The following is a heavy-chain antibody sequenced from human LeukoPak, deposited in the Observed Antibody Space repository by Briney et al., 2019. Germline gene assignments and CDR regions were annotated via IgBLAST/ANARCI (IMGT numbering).Heavy chain of an antibody. D-gene: IGHD6-19*01. J-gene: IGHJ4*02. CDR3: ASISSGWHGVDY. V-gene: IGHV1-69*05. CDR2: IIPIFGTA. CDR1: GGTFSSYA. Sequence: SSVNVSYKASGGTFSSYAISWLQQAPGQGLEWMGGIIPIFGTANYPQKLQGRVTITTDESTSTAYMELSSLRSEDTAVCYCASISSGWHGVDYWGQGTLVTVSS.